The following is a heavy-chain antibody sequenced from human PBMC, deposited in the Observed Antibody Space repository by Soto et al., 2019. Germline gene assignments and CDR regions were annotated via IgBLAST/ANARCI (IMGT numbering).Heavy chain of an antibody. CDR3: ARLLMVYANSPNFDY. Sequence: SETLSLTCTVSGGSISSYYWSWIRQPPGKGLEWIGYIYYSGSTNYNPSLKSRVTISVDTSKNQFSLKLSSVTAADTAVYYCARLLMVYANSPNFDYWGQGTLVTVSS. D-gene: IGHD2-8*01. CDR1: GGSISSYY. J-gene: IGHJ4*02. V-gene: IGHV4-59*08. CDR2: IYYSGST.